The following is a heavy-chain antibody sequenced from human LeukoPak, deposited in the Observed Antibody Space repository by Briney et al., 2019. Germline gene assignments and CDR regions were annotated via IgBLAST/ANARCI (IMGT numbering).Heavy chain of an antibody. J-gene: IGHJ4*02. CDR1: GFTFSSYA. D-gene: IGHD3-3*01. Sequence: GGSLRLSCAASGFTFSSYAMSWVRQAPGKGLAWVANIKQDGSERYYVDSVKGRFTISRDNAKNSLHLQMNSLRAGDTAVYYCARHGATGGFWSGYYPFDYWGQGTLVTVSS. CDR2: IKQDGSER. V-gene: IGHV3-7*01. CDR3: ARHGATGGFWSGYYPFDY.